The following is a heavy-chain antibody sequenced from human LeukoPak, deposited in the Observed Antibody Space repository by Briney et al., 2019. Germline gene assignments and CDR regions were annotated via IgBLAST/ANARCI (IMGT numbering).Heavy chain of an antibody. J-gene: IGHJ4*02. V-gene: IGHV1-2*02. CDR2: INPNSGGT. D-gene: IGHD6-6*01. CDR1: GYTFTGYY. CDR3: AREGGVAARSFDY. Sequence: GASVKVSCKASGYTFTGYYMHWVRQAPGQGLEWMGWINPNSGGTNYAQKFQGRVTMTRDTSISTAYMELSRLRSDDTAVYYCAREGGVAARSFDYWGQGTLVTVSS.